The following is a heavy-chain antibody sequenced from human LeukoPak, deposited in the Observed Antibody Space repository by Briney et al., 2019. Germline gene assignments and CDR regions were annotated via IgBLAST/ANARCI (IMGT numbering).Heavy chain of an antibody. J-gene: IGHJ4*02. CDR1: GFTFSSYA. V-gene: IGHV3-23*01. CDR3: AKDRGRQWLVLTRTGAPYYFDY. D-gene: IGHD6-19*01. Sequence: PGGSLRLSCAASGFTFSSYAMSWVRQAPGKGLEWVSAISGSGGSTYYADSVKGRFTISRDNSKNTLYLQMNSLRAEDTAVYYCAKDRGRQWLVLTRTGAPYYFDYWGQGTLVTVSS. CDR2: ISGSGGST.